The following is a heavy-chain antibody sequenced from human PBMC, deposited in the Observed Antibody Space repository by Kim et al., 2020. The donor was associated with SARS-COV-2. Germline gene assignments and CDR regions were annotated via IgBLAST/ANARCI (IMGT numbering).Heavy chain of an antibody. CDR3: ARYYDILTAIHRFDP. J-gene: IGHJ5*02. V-gene: IGHV7-4-1*02. CDR2: INTNTGNP. D-gene: IGHD3-9*01. Sequence: ASVKVSCKASGYTFTSYAMNWVRQAPGQGLEWMGWINTNTGNPTYAQGFTGRFVFSLDTSVSTAYLQISSLKAEDTAVYYCARYYDILTAIHRFDPWGQGTLVTVSS. CDR1: GYTFTSYA.